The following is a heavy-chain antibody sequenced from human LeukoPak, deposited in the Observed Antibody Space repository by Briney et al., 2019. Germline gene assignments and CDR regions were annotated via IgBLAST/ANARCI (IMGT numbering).Heavy chain of an antibody. CDR2: IYYSGST. CDR3: ARGRPYNVGLPPWFDP. CDR1: GGSISSYY. D-gene: IGHD1-14*01. J-gene: IGHJ5*02. V-gene: IGHV4-59*12. Sequence: SETLSLTCTVSGGSISSYYWSWIRQPPGKGLEWIGYIYYSGSTNYNPSLKSRVTISVDTSKNQFSLKLSSVTAADTAVYYCARGRPYNVGLPPWFDPWGQGTLVTVSS.